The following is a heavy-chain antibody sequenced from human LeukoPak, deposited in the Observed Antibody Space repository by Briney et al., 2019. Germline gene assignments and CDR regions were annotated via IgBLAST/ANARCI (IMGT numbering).Heavy chain of an antibody. Sequence: GGSLRLXCAASGFTFDDYAMHWVRQAPGKGLEWVSLISGDGGSTYYADSVKGRFTISRDNSKNSLYLQVNSLRTEDTALYYCAKDTRYSGYDWGQGTLVTVSS. CDR3: AKDTRYSGYD. J-gene: IGHJ4*02. D-gene: IGHD5-12*01. CDR1: GFTFDDYA. CDR2: ISGDGGST. V-gene: IGHV3-43*02.